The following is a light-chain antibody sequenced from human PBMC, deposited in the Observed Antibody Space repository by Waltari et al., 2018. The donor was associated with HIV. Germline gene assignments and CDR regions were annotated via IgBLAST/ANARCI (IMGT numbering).Light chain of an antibody. CDR2: RND. J-gene: IGLJ3*02. V-gene: IGLV1-47*01. CDR3: ASWDDKLSHLV. CDR1: NSNVGNNF. Sequence: QSVLTQPPSTSKTPGQRVLMSCSGTNSNVGNNFVSWFQQVPGGAPKPVIYRNDRRPSGVPDRFSGAKSGSSATLAISGLQSDDEADYFCASWDDKLSHLVFGVGTKLTVL.